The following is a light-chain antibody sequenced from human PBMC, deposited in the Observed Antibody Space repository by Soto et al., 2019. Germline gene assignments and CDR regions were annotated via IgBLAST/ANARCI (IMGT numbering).Light chain of an antibody. V-gene: IGLV1-47*01. CDR2: RNN. Sequence: QSALTQPPSASGTPGQRVTISCSGSSSNIGSNYVYWYQQLPGTAPKLLIYRNNQRPSGVPDRFSGSKSGTSASLAISGLRSDDEADYYCAAWDDSLRVVFGTGTKVTGL. CDR3: AAWDDSLRVV. J-gene: IGLJ1*01. CDR1: SSNIGSNY.